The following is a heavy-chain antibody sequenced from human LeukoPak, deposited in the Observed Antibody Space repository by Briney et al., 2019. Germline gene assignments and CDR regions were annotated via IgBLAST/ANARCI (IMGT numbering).Heavy chain of an antibody. D-gene: IGHD3-10*01. V-gene: IGHV4-39*01. CDR1: GGSVNNNNYY. CDR3: ARHADSGFGVLAFHF. J-gene: IGHJ4*02. Sequence: SETLSLTCTVSGGSVNNNNYYWGWVRQPPGKGLEWIGSFRYSGSTLYNPSLKSRVTISEDMSKNQFSLRLSSVTAADTAVYHCARHADSGFGVLAFHFWGQGTLVTVSS. CDR2: FRYSGST.